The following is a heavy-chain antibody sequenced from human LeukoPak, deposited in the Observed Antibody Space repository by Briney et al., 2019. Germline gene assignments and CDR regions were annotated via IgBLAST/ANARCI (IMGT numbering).Heavy chain of an antibody. D-gene: IGHD6-19*01. CDR2: IYHSGST. V-gene: IGHV4-38-2*02. J-gene: IGHJ2*01. Sequence: SETLSLTCTVSGYSISSGYYWGWIRQPPGKGLEWIGSIYHSGSTYYNPSLKSRVTISVDTSKNQFSLKLSSVTAADTAVYYCARRDSSGWYGWYFDLWGRGTLVTVSS. CDR1: GYSISSGYY. CDR3: ARRDSSGWYGWYFDL.